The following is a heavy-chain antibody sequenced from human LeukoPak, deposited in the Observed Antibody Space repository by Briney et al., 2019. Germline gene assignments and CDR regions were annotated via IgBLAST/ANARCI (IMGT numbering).Heavy chain of an antibody. D-gene: IGHD3-10*01. CDR3: AREAMVRGVSPGGAFDI. V-gene: IGHV4-59*01. Sequence: SVTLSLTCTVSGGSISSYYWSWIRQPPGKGLEWIGYIYYSGSTNYNPSLKSRVTISVDTSKNQFSLKLSSVTAADTAVYYCAREAMVRGVSPGGAFDIWGQGTMVTVSS. J-gene: IGHJ3*02. CDR2: IYYSGST. CDR1: GGSISSYY.